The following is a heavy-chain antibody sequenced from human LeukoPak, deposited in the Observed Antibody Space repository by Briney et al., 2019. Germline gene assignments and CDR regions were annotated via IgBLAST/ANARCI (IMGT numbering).Heavy chain of an antibody. CDR1: EFTFSSYD. Sequence: PGGSLRLSCAASEFTFSSYDMSWVRQAPGRGLEWVSAIGGGGTPYYADPVKGRFTISRDNSKNTLYLQMNSLRAEDTAVYYCAKDDHGGSGWRDYFDQWGQGTLVTVSS. J-gene: IGHJ4*02. D-gene: IGHD6-19*01. CDR2: IGGGGTP. CDR3: AKDDHGGSGWRDYFDQ. V-gene: IGHV3-23*01.